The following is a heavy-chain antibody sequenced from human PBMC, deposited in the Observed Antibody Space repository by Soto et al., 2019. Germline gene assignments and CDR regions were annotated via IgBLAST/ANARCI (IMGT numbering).Heavy chain of an antibody. D-gene: IGHD5-18*01. CDR2: ISAYNDNT. CDR3: SSVDTAMVVGY. V-gene: IGHV1-18*01. Sequence: GASVKVSCKASGYTFTSYGISWVRQAPGQGLEWMGWISAYNDNTNYAQKLQGRVTMTTDTSTSTAYMELRSLRSDDTAVYYCSSVDTAMVVGYWGQGTLVTVSS. CDR1: GYTFTSYG. J-gene: IGHJ4*02.